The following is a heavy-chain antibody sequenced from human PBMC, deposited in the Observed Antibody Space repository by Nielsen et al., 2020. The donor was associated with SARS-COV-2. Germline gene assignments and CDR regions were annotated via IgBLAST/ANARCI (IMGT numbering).Heavy chain of an antibody. V-gene: IGHV3-23*01. Sequence: GESLKISCAASGFTFSSYAMSWVRQAPGKGLEWVSAISGSGGSTCYADSVKGRFTISRDNSKNTLYLQMNSLRAEDTAVYYCAKDTTRYSYGWWGQGTLVTVSS. J-gene: IGHJ4*02. CDR1: GFTFSSYA. D-gene: IGHD5-18*01. CDR2: ISGSGGST. CDR3: AKDTTRYSYGW.